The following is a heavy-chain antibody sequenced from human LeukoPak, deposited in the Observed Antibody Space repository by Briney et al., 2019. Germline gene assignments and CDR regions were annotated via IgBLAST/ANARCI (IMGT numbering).Heavy chain of an antibody. CDR1: GGSINSYY. Sequence: SETLSLTCTVSGGSINSYYWSWIRRPPGKRLEWIGYIYYSGGTNYNPSLKSRVTISVDTSKKQFSLKLSSVTAADTAVYYCARHRPGPYDYWGQGTLVTVSS. CDR3: ARHRPGPYDY. CDR2: IYYSGGT. V-gene: IGHV4-59*08. J-gene: IGHJ4*02.